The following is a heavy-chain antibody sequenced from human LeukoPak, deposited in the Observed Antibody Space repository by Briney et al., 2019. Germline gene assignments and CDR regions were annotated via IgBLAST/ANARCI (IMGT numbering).Heavy chain of an antibody. V-gene: IGHV4-34*01. CDR2: INHSGST. CDR3: ARGGHWYSSGWDLDY. CDR1: GGSFSGYY. J-gene: IGHJ4*02. Sequence: PSETLSLTCAVYGGSFSGYYWSWIRQPPGKGLEWIGEINHSGSTNYNPSLKSRVTISVDTSKSQFSLKLSSVTAADTAVYYCARGGHWYSSGWDLDYWGQGTLVTVSS. D-gene: IGHD6-19*01.